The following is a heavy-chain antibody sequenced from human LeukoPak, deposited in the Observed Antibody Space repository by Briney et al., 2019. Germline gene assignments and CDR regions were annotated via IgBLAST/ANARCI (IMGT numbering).Heavy chain of an antibody. CDR3: ARVAAAGIFAFWFDP. CDR1: GFTFSSYE. CDR2: ISSSGSTI. Sequence: PGGSLRLSCAASGFTFSSYEMNWVRQAPGKGLEWVSYISSSGSTIYYADSVKGRFTISRDNAKNSLYLQMNSLRAEDTAVYYCARVAAAGIFAFWFDPWGQGTLVTVSS. D-gene: IGHD6-13*01. V-gene: IGHV3-48*03. J-gene: IGHJ5*02.